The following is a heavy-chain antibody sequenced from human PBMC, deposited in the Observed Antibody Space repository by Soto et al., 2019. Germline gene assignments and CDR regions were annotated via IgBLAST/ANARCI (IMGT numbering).Heavy chain of an antibody. V-gene: IGHV3-23*01. Sequence: PGGSLRLSGAASGFTSSSYSISWVRQAPATGLEWVSAISGSGGSTYYADSVKGRFTISRDNSKNTLYLQMNSLRAEDTAVYYCAKDRKWSVAGTFDYWGQGTLVTVSS. CDR1: GFTSSSYS. D-gene: IGHD6-19*01. CDR3: AKDRKWSVAGTFDY. J-gene: IGHJ4*02. CDR2: ISGSGGST.